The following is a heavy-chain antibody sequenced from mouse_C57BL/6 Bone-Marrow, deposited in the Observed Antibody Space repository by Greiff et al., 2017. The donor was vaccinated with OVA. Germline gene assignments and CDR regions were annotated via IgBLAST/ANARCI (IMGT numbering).Heavy chain of an antibody. CDR1: GYTFTSYG. D-gene: IGHD1-1*01. Sequence: QVQLQQSGAELARPGASVKLSCEASGYTFTSYGISWVKQRTGQGLEWIGEIYPRSGNTYYNEKFKGKATLTADKSSSTAYMELRSLTSEDSAVYFCATFITTVARYFDVWGTGTTVTVSS. CDR3: ATFITTVARYFDV. V-gene: IGHV1-81*01. CDR2: IYPRSGNT. J-gene: IGHJ1*03.